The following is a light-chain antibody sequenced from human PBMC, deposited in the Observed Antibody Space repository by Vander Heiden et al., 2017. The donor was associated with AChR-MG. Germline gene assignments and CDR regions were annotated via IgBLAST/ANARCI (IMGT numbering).Light chain of an antibody. V-gene: IGKV4-1*01. J-gene: IGKJ2*01. CDR2: WAS. CDR3: QQEDSTPHT. CDR1: QTVLHSSNNKNY. Sequence: DIVMTQSPDSLAVSLGERATINCKSSQTVLHSSNNKNYLTWYQQKPGQPPKLLIYWASTRESGVPDRFSGSGSGTDFTLTINSLQAEDVAVYYCQQEDSTPHTFGQGTKLEI.